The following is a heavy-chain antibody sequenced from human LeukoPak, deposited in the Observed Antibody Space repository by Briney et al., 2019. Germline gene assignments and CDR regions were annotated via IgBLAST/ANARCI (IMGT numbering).Heavy chain of an antibody. D-gene: IGHD5-24*01. Sequence: PGRSLRLSCAASGFTFSNYNMNWVRQAPGKGLEWVSFISSDTITKYYADSVKGRFTISRDNAKNSLYLQMNSLRDEDTAVYYCARAVGWLQSLDYWGQGTLVTVSS. J-gene: IGHJ4*02. CDR1: GFTFSNYN. CDR2: ISSDTITK. V-gene: IGHV3-48*02. CDR3: ARAVGWLQSLDY.